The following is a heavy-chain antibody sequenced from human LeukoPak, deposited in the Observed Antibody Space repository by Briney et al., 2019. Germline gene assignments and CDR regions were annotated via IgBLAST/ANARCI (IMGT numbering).Heavy chain of an antibody. CDR1: GFSFSNYW. J-gene: IGHJ4*02. V-gene: IGHV3-7*01. CDR3: LGSASYTH. CDR2: TNQDGSQK. D-gene: IGHD3-10*01. Sequence: PGGSLRLSCAASGFSFSNYWMTWARQAPGKGLEWVANTNQDGSQKNYLDSVRGRFIISRDNAKSSLYLQMNSLRVDDTAVYFCLGSASYTHWGQGTLVTVSS.